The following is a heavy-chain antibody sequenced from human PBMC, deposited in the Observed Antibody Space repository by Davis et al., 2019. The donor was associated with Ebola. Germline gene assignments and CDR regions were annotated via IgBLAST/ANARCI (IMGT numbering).Heavy chain of an antibody. J-gene: IGHJ4*02. CDR2: INHSGST. D-gene: IGHD4-17*01. CDR3: AGISYGDGING. V-gene: IGHV4-34*01. CDR1: GGSFSDYY. Sequence: SETLSLTCAVYGGSFSDYYWSWIRQPPGKGLEWIGEINHSGSTNYSPSLKSRVTISIDTSKNQFSLKLSSVTAADTAVYYCAGISYGDGINGWGQGTLVTVSS.